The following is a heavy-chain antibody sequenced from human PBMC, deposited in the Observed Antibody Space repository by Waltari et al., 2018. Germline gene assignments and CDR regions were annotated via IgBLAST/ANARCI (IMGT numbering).Heavy chain of an antibody. CDR1: GGSISRGDYY. D-gene: IGHD3-22*01. CDR2: IYYSGST. Sequence: QVQLQESGPGLGKPSQTLSLTCTVSGGSISRGDYYWSWIRQPPGKGLEWIGYIYYSGSTYYNPSLKSRVTISVDTSKNQFSLKLSSVTAADTAVYYCASRVKTYYYDSSGYYSDYWGQGTLVTVSS. V-gene: IGHV4-30-4*08. J-gene: IGHJ4*02. CDR3: ASRVKTYYYDSSGYYSDY.